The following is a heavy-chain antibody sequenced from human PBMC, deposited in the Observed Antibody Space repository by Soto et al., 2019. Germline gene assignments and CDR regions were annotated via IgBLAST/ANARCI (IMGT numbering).Heavy chain of an antibody. CDR3: ARERYCSGGSCYFFDP. D-gene: IGHD2-15*01. Sequence: QVQLVQSGAEVKKPGASVKVSCKASGYTFTSYAMHWVRQAPGQRLEWMGWINAGNGNTKYSQKFQGRVTITRDTSASTAYRELSSLRSEDTAVYYCARERYCSGGSCYFFDPWGQGTLVTVSS. V-gene: IGHV1-3*01. CDR1: GYTFTSYA. J-gene: IGHJ5*02. CDR2: INAGNGNT.